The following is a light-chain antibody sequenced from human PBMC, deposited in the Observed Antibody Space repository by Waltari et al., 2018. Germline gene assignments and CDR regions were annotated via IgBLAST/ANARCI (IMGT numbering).Light chain of an antibody. Sequence: DIQMTQSPSSLSASVGDRGTITCRASQPITNSLSWFQQKSGEAPKSLIYGASNLQGGVPSKFSGSGYGTDFTLTISSLQPEDFATYYCLQYNSYPRTFGPGTKVEIK. CDR1: QPITNS. CDR2: GAS. V-gene: IGKV1-16*02. CDR3: LQYNSYPRT. J-gene: IGKJ1*01.